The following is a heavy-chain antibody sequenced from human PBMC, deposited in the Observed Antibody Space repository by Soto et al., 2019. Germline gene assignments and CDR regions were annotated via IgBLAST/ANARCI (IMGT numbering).Heavy chain of an antibody. CDR3: ARGNKSAVAGTKAGD. Sequence: QVQLQQWGAGLLKPSETLSLTCAVYGGSFSGYYWSWIRQPPGKGLEWIGEINHSGSTNYNPSLKSRVTISVDTSKHQFSLKLSSGTAADTAVYYCARGNKSAVAGTKAGDWGQGTLVTVSS. V-gene: IGHV4-34*01. D-gene: IGHD6-19*01. CDR2: INHSGST. CDR1: GGSFSGYY. J-gene: IGHJ4*02.